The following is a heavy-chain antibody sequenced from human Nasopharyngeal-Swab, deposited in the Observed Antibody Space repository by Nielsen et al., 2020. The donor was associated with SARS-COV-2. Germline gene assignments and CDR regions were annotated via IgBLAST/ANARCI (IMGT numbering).Heavy chain of an antibody. J-gene: IGHJ4*02. CDR3: ASTPLDSSGYYYAFHY. D-gene: IGHD3-22*01. CDR1: GFTFSRYT. V-gene: IGHV3-30-3*01. CDR2: ISYDGSNK. Sequence: GESLKISCAASGFTFSRYTMHWVRQAPGKGLEWVAVISYDGSNKYYADSVKGRFTISRDISKNTLSLQMNILRAEDTAVFYCASTPLDSSGYYYAFHYWGRGTLVTVSS.